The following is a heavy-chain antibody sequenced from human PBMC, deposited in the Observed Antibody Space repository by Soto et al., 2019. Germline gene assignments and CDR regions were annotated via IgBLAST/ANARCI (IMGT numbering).Heavy chain of an antibody. CDR2: VYYSGST. Sequence: SETLSLTCDVSGDSISTYYWSWIRQPPGKGLEWIGYVYYSGSTLYNPSLESRVTLSIDMSKKQVSLKLSSVTAADTAMYYCARARLRAVYAFDIWGQGTMVTVSS. CDR1: GDSISTYY. V-gene: IGHV4-59*12. J-gene: IGHJ3*02. CDR3: ARARLRAVYAFDI. D-gene: IGHD5-12*01.